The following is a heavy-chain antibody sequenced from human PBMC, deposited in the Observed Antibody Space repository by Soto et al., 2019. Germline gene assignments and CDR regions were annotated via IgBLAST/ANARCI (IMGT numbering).Heavy chain of an antibody. CDR2: ISAYNGNT. V-gene: IGHV1-18*01. CDR3: ARDLGNWNDAALGMVVYFDY. D-gene: IGHD1-1*01. J-gene: IGHJ4*02. CDR1: GYTFTSYG. Sequence: GASVKVSCKASGYTFTSYGISWVRQAPGQGLEWMGWISAYNGNTNYAQKLQGRVTMTTDTSTSTAYMELRSLRSDDTAVYYCARDLGNWNDAALGMVVYFDYWGQGTLVTVSS.